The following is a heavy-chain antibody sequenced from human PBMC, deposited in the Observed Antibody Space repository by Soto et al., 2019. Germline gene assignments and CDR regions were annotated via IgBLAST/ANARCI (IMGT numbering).Heavy chain of an antibody. D-gene: IGHD5-12*01. V-gene: IGHV5-51*01. CDR1: GYSFTNYW. CDR3: ARQKQHYFGSDSDYVLGYWYFDL. J-gene: IGHJ2*01. CDR2: IFPGDSDT. Sequence: GESLKISCKGSGYSFTNYWIGWVRQKPGKGLEWMGTIFPGDSDTRYSPSFQGQVTISADRSTSTAYLQWSSLKASDTAMYYCARQKQHYFGSDSDYVLGYWYFDLWGRGTLVTVS.